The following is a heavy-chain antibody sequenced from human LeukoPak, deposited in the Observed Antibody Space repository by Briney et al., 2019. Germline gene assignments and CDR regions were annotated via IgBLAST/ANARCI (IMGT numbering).Heavy chain of an antibody. CDR1: GITFTSHA. Sequence: SGGSLRLSCAASGITFTSHAMSWVRQAPGKGLEWVSLISGSGGHTYYGDSVKGRFTISRDNSKSTLYLQMNSLRAEDTAVYYCAKGGVATMRDGYNYYCYYMEVWGRGTTVTVSS. D-gene: IGHD5-24*01. CDR3: AKGGVATMRDGYNYYCYYMEV. CDR2: ISGSGGHT. V-gene: IGHV3-23*01. J-gene: IGHJ6*03.